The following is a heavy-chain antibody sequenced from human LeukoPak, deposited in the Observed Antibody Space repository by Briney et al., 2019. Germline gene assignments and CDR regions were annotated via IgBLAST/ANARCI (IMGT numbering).Heavy chain of an antibody. CDR1: GGSIHTYY. D-gene: IGHD6-6*01. CDR2: VHTSGST. V-gene: IGHV4-4*07. Sequence: PSETLSLTCDVSGGSIHTYYWSWIRQSAGKGLEWIGRVHTSGSTNYNPSLKSRVTMSVDTSKNQFSLKLSSVTAADTAVYYCAREAIAARPPHYYYYYYMDVWGKGTTVTVSS. J-gene: IGHJ6*03. CDR3: AREAIAARPPHYYYYYYMDV.